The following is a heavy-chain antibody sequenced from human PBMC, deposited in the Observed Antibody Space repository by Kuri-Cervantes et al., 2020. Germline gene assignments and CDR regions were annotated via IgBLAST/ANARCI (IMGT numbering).Heavy chain of an antibody. D-gene: IGHD3-10*01. CDR3: ARVGNYYYYGMDV. CDR1: GFTFDDYA. J-gene: IGHJ6*02. Sequence: GGSLRLSCAASGFTFDDYAMHWVRQAPGKGLEWVSGISWNNGSIGYADSVKGRFTISRDNSKNTLYLQMNSLRAEDTAVYYCARVGNYYYYGMDVWGQGTTVTVSS. CDR2: ISWNNGSI. V-gene: IGHV3-9*01.